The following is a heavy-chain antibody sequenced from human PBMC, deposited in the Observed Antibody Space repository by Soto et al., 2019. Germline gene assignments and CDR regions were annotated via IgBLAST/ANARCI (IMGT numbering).Heavy chain of an antibody. CDR3: ARQFEDETSGYYYAY. V-gene: IGHV1-69*13. D-gene: IGHD3-22*01. J-gene: IGHJ4*02. CDR1: GGPFRRYA. Sequence: SAGKVSCNASGGPFRRYAISCVRQAPGQGLEWMGGITPMFRTANYAKKFKGRVTITADESTRTAYMDLSRLRSEETAVSYCARQFEDETSGYYYAYWGQGTVVTFSS. CDR2: ITPMFRTA.